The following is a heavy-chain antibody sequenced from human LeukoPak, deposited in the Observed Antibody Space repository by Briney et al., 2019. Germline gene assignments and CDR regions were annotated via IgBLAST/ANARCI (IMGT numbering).Heavy chain of an antibody. D-gene: IGHD3-10*01. J-gene: IGHJ6*02. CDR2: ISSSSSYI. Sequence: PGGSLRLSCAASGFTFSSYAMSWVRQAPGKGLEWVSSISSSSSYIYYADSVKGRFTISRDNAKNSLYLQMNSLRAEDTAVYYCARGGTMVRGVQTYGMDVWGQGTTVTVSS. CDR1: GFTFSSYA. V-gene: IGHV3-21*01. CDR3: ARGGTMVRGVQTYGMDV.